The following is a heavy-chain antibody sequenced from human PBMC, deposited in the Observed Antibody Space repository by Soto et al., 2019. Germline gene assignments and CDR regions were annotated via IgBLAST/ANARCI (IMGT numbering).Heavy chain of an antibody. CDR3: ERDLGRHYYYYGMDV. D-gene: IGHD3-16*01. CDR2: ISYDGSNK. CDR1: GFTFSSYA. Sequence: GGSLRLSCAASGFTFSSYAMHGVRQAPGKGLEWVAVISYDGSNKYYADSVKGRFTISRDNSKNALYLQMNSLRAEDTAVYYCERDLGRHYYYYGMDVWGQGTTVTVSS. V-gene: IGHV3-30-3*01. J-gene: IGHJ6*02.